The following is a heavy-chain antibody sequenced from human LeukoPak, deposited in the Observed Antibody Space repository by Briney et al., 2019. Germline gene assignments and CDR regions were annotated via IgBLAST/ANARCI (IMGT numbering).Heavy chain of an antibody. J-gene: IGHJ4*02. D-gene: IGHD5-24*01. CDR1: GYTFTSYA. V-gene: IGHV1-2*02. CDR2: ITPSGGT. CDR3: ARDRYGDGFAHFDY. Sequence: ASVKVSCKASGYTFTSYAMHWVRQAPAQGLEWMGWITPSGGTNYPQKFQGRVAITRDTSITTAYMHLSRLTSDDTAVYYCARDRYGDGFAHFDYGGQGALVTVSS.